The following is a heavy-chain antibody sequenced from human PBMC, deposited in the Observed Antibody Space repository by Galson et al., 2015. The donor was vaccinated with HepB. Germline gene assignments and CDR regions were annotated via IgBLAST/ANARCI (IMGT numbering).Heavy chain of an antibody. CDR3: AESSLGELPAVLDY. D-gene: IGHD1-26*01. J-gene: IGHJ4*02. V-gene: IGHV3-30-3*01. Sequence: SLRLSCAASGFTFSSYAMHWVRQAPGKGLEWVAVISYDGSNKYYADSVKGRFTISRDNSKNTLYLQMNSLRAEDTAVYYCAESSLGELPAVLDYWGQGTLVTVSS. CDR2: ISYDGSNK. CDR1: GFTFSSYA.